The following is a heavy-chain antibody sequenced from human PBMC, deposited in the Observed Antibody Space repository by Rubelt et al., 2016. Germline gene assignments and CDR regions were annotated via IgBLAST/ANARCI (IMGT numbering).Heavy chain of an antibody. V-gene: IGHV4-34*01. Sequence: QVQLQQWGAGLLKPSETLSLTCAVYGGSLSGSYWSWIRQPPGKGLEWIGAINHSGSTNYNPSLKSRVTISVDTSKNRFSVKLGSVTAGETAWDYWAREIRVIGRSYYFDFWGQGTLVTVSS. CDR1: GGSLSGSY. D-gene: IGHD3-16*02. J-gene: IGHJ4*02. CDR3: AREIRVIGRSYYFDF. CDR2: INHSGST.